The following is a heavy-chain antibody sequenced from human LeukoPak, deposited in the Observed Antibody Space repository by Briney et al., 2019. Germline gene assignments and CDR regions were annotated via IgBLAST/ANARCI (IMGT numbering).Heavy chain of an antibody. Sequence: SETLSLTCTVSGGSISSYYWSWIRQPPGKGLEWIGYIYYSGSTNYNPSLNSRVTISVDTSKNQFSLKLSSVTAADTAVYYCARAKQGDCSSTSCYFGYYYYYMDVWGKGTTVTVSS. J-gene: IGHJ6*03. CDR3: ARAKQGDCSSTSCYFGYYYYYMDV. CDR1: GGSISSYY. D-gene: IGHD2-2*01. V-gene: IGHV4-59*01. CDR2: IYYSGST.